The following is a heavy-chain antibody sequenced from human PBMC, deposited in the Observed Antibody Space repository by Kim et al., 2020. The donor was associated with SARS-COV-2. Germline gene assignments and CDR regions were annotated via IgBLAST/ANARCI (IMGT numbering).Heavy chain of an antibody. Sequence: GGSLRLSCAAYGFTFSGYSMTWVRQAPGKGLEWVSSISSSSSYIYYADSVKGRFTISRDNAKNSLYLQMNSLRAEDTAVYYCAAHYCLNGYWGQATLVTGSS. CDR1: GFTFSGYS. D-gene: IGHD1-26*01. CDR2: ISSSSSYI. V-gene: IGHV3-21*01. CDR3: AAHYCLNGY. J-gene: IGHJ4*02.